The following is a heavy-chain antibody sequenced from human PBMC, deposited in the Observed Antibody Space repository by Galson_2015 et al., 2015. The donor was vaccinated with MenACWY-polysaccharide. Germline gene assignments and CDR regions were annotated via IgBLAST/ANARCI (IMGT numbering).Heavy chain of an antibody. J-gene: IGHJ4*02. V-gene: IGHV3-53*01. CDR1: GFTVSSNS. CDR2: LYNNGNR. CDR3: ARICRRSGECFFDY. D-gene: IGHD3-10*01. Sequence: SLRLSCAASGFTVSSNSMTWVRQAPGKGLEWVSVLYNNGNRYYADSVKGRFTISRDDFENTVDLQMNSLRAEDTAVYYCARICRRSGECFFDYWGQGTVVTVSS.